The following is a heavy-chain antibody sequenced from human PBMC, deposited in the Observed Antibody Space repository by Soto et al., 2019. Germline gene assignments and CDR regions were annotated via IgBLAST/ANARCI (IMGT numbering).Heavy chain of an antibody. CDR3: ARRPMVGPVAENAFDI. V-gene: IGHV4-39*01. J-gene: IGHJ3*02. Sequence: PSETLSLTCSVSGCSISSSSYYWKWNRQSPGKGLEWIGSVYYSGTTYYNPSLKRRVTISVDTYNQFSLKLSSVTAADTAYYFCARRPMVGPVAENAFDIWGQGTRVTVSS. CDR2: VYYSGTT. CDR1: GCSISSSSYY. D-gene: IGHD6-19*01.